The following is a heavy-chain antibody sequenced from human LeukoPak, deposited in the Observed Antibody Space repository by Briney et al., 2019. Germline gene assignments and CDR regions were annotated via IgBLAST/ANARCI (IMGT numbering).Heavy chain of an antibody. CDR2: IYYSGST. CDR3: ARQPVTTPLYYYYYMDV. Sequence: SETLSLTCTVPGGSISSSSYYWGWIRQPPGKGLEWIGSIYYSGSTYYNPSLKSRVTISVDTSKNQFSLKLSSVTAADTAVYYCARQPVTTPLYYYYYMDVWGKGTTVTVSS. J-gene: IGHJ6*03. D-gene: IGHD4-11*01. V-gene: IGHV4-39*01. CDR1: GGSISSSSYY.